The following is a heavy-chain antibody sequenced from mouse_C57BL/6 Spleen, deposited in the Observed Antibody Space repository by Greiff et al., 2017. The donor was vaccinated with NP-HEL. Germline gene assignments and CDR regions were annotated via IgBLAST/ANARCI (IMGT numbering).Heavy chain of an antibody. CDR2: INYDGSST. J-gene: IGHJ1*03. CDR1: GFTFSDYY. V-gene: IGHV5-16*01. Sequence: EVKLMESEGGLVQPGSSMKLSCTASGFTFSDYYMAWVRQVPEKGLEWVANINYDGSSTYYLDSLKSRFIISRDNAKNILYLQMSSLKSEDTATYYCARGARYYYGSSLYWYFDVWGTGTTVTVSS. D-gene: IGHD1-1*01. CDR3: ARGARYYYGSSLYWYFDV.